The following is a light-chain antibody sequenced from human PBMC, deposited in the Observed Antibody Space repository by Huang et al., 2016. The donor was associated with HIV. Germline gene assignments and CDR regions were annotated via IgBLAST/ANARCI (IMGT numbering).Light chain of an antibody. CDR2: WAS. CDR3: QQYDTSPWT. Sequence: DIVMTQSPDSLAVSLGERATINCKSSQSVLYRSNNKNYLAGYQQKPGQPPKLLIYWASTRESVVPDRFTGSGSGTDFSLTISSLQAEDVAVYYCQQYDTSPWTFGQGTKVEIK. CDR1: QSVLYRSNNKNY. V-gene: IGKV4-1*01. J-gene: IGKJ1*01.